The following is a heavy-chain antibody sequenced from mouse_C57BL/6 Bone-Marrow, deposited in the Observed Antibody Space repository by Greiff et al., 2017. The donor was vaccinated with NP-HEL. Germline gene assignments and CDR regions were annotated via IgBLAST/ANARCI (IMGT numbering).Heavy chain of an antibody. J-gene: IGHJ4*01. CDR2: ISYSGST. CDR1: GYSITSDY. V-gene: IGHV3-8*01. D-gene: IGHD2-2*01. Sequence: EVKLLESGPGLAKPSQTLSLTCSVTGYSITSDYWNWIRKFPGNKLEYMGYISYSGSTYYNPSLKSRNSITRDTSKNQYYLQLSSVTTEDTATYCGARGSGYYYAMDNWGQGTSVTVSA. CDR3: ARGSGYYYAMDN.